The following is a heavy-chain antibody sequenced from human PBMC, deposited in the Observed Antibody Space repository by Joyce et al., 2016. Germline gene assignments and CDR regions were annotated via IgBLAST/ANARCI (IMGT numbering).Heavy chain of an antibody. D-gene: IGHD2-15*01. J-gene: IGHJ5*02. V-gene: IGHV5-10-1*04. Sequence: EVQLVQSGAEMKKPGESLRISCKGSGYSFTSYWINWVRQMPGKGLEWMGRIDLSDSYTNYSPSFQGQVTISADKAISTAYLQWSSLKASDTAMYYCARPRYCSGGSCLNWFDPWGQGTLVTVSS. CDR2: IDLSDSYT. CDR3: ARPRYCSGGSCLNWFDP. CDR1: GYSFTSYW.